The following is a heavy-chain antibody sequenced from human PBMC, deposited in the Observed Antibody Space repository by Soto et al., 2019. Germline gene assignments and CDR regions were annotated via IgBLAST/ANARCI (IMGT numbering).Heavy chain of an antibody. CDR2: IYTGGST. CDR3: AKCMGSSWIGVIDN. J-gene: IGHJ4*02. V-gene: IGHV3-53*01. Sequence: PGGFLRLSCSASGFTVSTNYMSWVRQSPGKGLEWVSVIYTGGSTYYADSVKGRFTISRDNSKNRLFLQMNSLRAEDKAIYYCAKCMGSSWIGVIDNRGQGTLGTVSS. D-gene: IGHD6-13*01. CDR1: GFTVSTNY.